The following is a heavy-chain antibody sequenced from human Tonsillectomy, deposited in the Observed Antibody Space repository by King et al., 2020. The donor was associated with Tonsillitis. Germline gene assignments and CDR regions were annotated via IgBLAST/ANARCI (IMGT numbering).Heavy chain of an antibody. Sequence: QLQESGPGLMKPSGTLSLTCAVSGGSISRSNGWSGGRQPPGKGLEGIGVIYHSGGIHCNPSLKRRVTISVDKSKNQCSLKLSSVTAAYTAVYYCASLGDSSGYYDYWGQGTLVTVSS. CDR2: IYHSGGI. CDR1: GGSISRSNG. CDR3: ASLGDSSGYYDY. D-gene: IGHD3-22*01. V-gene: IGHV4-4*02. J-gene: IGHJ4*02.